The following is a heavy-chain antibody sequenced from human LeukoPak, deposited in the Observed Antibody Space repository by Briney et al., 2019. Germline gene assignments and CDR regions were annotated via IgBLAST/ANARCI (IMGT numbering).Heavy chain of an antibody. V-gene: IGHV4-34*01. Sequence: SETLSLTCSVYGGSLSGYYWSWIRQPPGKGLEWIGEINHSGSTNYNPSLKRRVTLSLDTSKNQFSLKLNSVTAADTAVYYCARQNLVRGVRPNPTRFDSWGQGTLVTVSS. CDR3: ARQNLVRGVRPNPTRFDS. CDR2: INHSGST. J-gene: IGHJ4*02. D-gene: IGHD3-10*01. CDR1: GGSLSGYY.